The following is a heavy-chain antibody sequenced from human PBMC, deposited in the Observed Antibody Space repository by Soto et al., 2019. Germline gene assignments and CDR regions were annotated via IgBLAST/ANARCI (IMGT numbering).Heavy chain of an antibody. CDR1: GYTFTSYG. J-gene: IGHJ4*02. V-gene: IGHV1-18*01. CDR2: INVYNGNT. CDR3: ARDTSRGEYDY. Sequence: QVQLVQSGAEVKKPGASVKVSCKASGYTFTSYGIIWVRQPPGQGLEWMGWINVYNGNTNYAQKLQGRVTMTTDTSTSTAYLDLRSLRSDDTAVYFCARDTSRGEYDYWGQGTLVTVSS. D-gene: IGHD3-10*01.